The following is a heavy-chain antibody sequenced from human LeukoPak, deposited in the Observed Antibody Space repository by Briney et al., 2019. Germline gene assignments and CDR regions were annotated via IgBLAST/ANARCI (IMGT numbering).Heavy chain of an antibody. Sequence: HSETLSLTCTVSGYSISSGYYWGWIRQPPGKGLEWIGSIYHSGSTYYNPSLKSRVTISVDTSKNQFSLKLSSVTAADTAVYYCARGSLAIYHDSSGYPRGAFDIWGQGTMVTVSS. V-gene: IGHV4-38-2*02. D-gene: IGHD3-22*01. CDR3: ARGSLAIYHDSSGYPRGAFDI. J-gene: IGHJ3*02. CDR2: IYHSGST. CDR1: GYSISSGYY.